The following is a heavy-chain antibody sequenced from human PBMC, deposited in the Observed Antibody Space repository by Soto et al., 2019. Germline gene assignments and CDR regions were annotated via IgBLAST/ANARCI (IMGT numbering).Heavy chain of an antibody. CDR2: IKQDGSEE. CDR3: XXXXXXXRGWXV. V-gene: IGHV3-7*01. Sequence: EVQLVESGGGLVQPGGSLRLSCVDSGFTFXXYWMSWVRQAPVKGLEWVGNIKQDGSEENYVDSLKGRFTISRDNAKNSMYLQMNSLRAXXTXXXXXXXXXXXXRGWXVWGQGTTVVVSS. CDR1: GFTFXXYW. J-gene: IGHJ6*02.